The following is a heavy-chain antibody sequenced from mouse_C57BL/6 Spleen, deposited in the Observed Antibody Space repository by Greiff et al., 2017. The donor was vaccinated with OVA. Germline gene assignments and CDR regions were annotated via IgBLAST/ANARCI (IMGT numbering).Heavy chain of an antibody. CDR2: ISDGGGYT. CDR3: AREETGTDY. Sequence: EVMLVESGGGLVKPGGSLKLSCAASGFTFSSYAMSWVRQTPEKRLEWVATISDGGGYTYYPDHVKGRFTISRDNAKNNLYLQMSHLKSEDTAMYYCAREETGTDYWGQGTTLTVSS. V-gene: IGHV5-4*01. CDR1: GFTFSSYA. D-gene: IGHD4-1*01. J-gene: IGHJ2*01.